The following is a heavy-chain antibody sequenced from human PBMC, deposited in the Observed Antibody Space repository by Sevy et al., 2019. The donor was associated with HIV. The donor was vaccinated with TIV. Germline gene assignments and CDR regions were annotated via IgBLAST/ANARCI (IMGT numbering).Heavy chain of an antibody. Sequence: GGSLRLSCAASGLTFTNAWMGWVRQAPGKGLEWVGRIRSNTDGGTTDYAAPLKGRLTISRDDSKNTLYLNMNILKSADTAVYYCTTDREYGDYKGGFDYWGRGTLVTVSS. V-gene: IGHV3-15*01. D-gene: IGHD4-17*01. CDR2: IRSNTDGGTT. CDR3: TTDREYGDYKGGFDY. J-gene: IGHJ4*02. CDR1: GLTFTNAW.